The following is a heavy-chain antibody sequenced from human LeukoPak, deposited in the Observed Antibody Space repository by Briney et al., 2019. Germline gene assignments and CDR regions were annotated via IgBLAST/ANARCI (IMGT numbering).Heavy chain of an antibody. D-gene: IGHD3-22*01. CDR1: GGSISSSNW. CDR2: INHSGST. CDR3: ASRRYYYDSSGLDY. Sequence: SETLSLTCAVSGGSISSSNWWSWVRQPPGKGLEWIGEINHSGSTNYNPSLKSRVTISVDKSKNQFSLKLSSVTAADTAVYYCASRRYYYDSSGLDYWGQGTLVTVSS. J-gene: IGHJ4*02. V-gene: IGHV4-4*02.